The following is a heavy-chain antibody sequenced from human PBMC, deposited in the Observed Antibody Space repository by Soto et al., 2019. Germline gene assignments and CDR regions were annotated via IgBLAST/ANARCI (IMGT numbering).Heavy chain of an antibody. CDR3: ARGSLYCSGGSCYSPDDAFDI. CDR2: IYYSGST. Sequence: QVQLQESGPGLVKPSETLSLTCTVSGGSISSYYWSWIRQPPGKGLEWIGYIYYSGSTNYNPSLRSRVTLSVDTSKNQFSLKLSSVTAADTAVYYCARGSLYCSGGSCYSPDDAFDIWGQGTMVTVSS. V-gene: IGHV4-59*01. D-gene: IGHD2-15*01. CDR1: GGSISSYY. J-gene: IGHJ3*02.